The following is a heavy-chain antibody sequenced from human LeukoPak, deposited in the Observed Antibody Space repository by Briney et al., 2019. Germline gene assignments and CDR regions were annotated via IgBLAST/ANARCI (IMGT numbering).Heavy chain of an antibody. D-gene: IGHD3-16*01. J-gene: IGHJ4*02. V-gene: IGHV3-64*01. CDR3: ARGPFTSRAAYSDY. Sequence: GGSLRLSCTASGFTFSSYAMHWVRQAPGKGLEYVSAISSNGGSTYYANSVKGRFTISRDNSKNTLYLQMGGLRAEDMAVYYCARGPFTSRAAYSDYWGQGTLVTVSS. CDR2: ISSNGGST. CDR1: GFTFSSYA.